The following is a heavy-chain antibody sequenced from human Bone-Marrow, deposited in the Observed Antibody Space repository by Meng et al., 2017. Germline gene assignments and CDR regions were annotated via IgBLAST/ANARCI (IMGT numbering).Heavy chain of an antibody. J-gene: IGHJ3*02. CDR3: ARGIAAAGTDQSNDAFDI. CDR2: INSDGSST. CDR1: GFTFSGYW. V-gene: IGHV3-74*01. Sequence: GESLKISCTASGFTFSGYWMHWVRQVPGKGLEWVSRINSDGSSTSYADSVKGRFTISRDNAKNTLYLQMNSLRAEDTAVYYCARGIAAAGTDQSNDAFDIWGQGTMVTVSS. D-gene: IGHD6-13*01.